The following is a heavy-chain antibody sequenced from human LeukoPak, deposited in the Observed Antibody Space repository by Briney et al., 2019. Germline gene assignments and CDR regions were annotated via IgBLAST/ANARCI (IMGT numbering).Heavy chain of an antibody. CDR1: GYTFTSYG. Sequence: GASVKVSCKTSGYTFTSYGMHWVRQAPGQRLEWMGWINAGNGNTKYSQKFQGRVTIIRDTSASTAYMELSSLRSEDTAVYYCARGGDIAAAGLLFDYWGQGTLVTVSS. J-gene: IGHJ4*02. V-gene: IGHV1-3*01. D-gene: IGHD6-13*01. CDR2: INAGNGNT. CDR3: ARGGDIAAAGLLFDY.